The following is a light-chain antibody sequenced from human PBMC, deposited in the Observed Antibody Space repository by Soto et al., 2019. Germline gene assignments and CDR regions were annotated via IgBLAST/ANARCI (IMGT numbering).Light chain of an antibody. Sequence: EIVLTQSPATLSLSPGERATLSCRASQSVSSYLAWYQQKPGQAPRLLSYYSSNRATGIPARFSVSGSVTDFTLTISSLEPEDFAVYYCQQRRNWPLTVGGGTKVEIK. V-gene: IGKV3-11*01. CDR1: QSVSSY. J-gene: IGKJ4*01. CDR2: YSS. CDR3: QQRRNWPLT.